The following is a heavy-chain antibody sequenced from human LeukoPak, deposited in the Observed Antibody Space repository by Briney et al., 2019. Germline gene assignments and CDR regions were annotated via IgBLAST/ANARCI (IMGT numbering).Heavy chain of an antibody. Sequence: GGSLRLSCAASGFTFSNAWMSWARQAPGKGLEWVGRIKSKTDGGTTDYAAPVKGRFTISRDDSKNTLYLQMNSLKTEDTAVYYCTTVRRFGESTFDYWGQGTLVTVSS. CDR2: IKSKTDGGTT. D-gene: IGHD3-10*01. V-gene: IGHV3-15*01. CDR3: TTVRRFGESTFDY. CDR1: GFTFSNAW. J-gene: IGHJ4*02.